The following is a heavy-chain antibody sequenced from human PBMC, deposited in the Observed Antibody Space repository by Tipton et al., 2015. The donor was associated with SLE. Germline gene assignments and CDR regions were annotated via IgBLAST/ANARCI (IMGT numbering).Heavy chain of an antibody. CDR1: GGSISIIDYY. Sequence: TLSLTCTVSGGSISIIDYYWGWIRQPPGKGLEWIGSIHSSGSTYYNPSLKSRVTLSVDTSKNHFSLRLSSVTAADTAVYYCARGGSRGFDYWGQGTLVTVSS. D-gene: IGHD3-10*01. J-gene: IGHJ4*02. CDR2: IHSSGST. CDR3: ARGGSRGFDY. V-gene: IGHV4-39*07.